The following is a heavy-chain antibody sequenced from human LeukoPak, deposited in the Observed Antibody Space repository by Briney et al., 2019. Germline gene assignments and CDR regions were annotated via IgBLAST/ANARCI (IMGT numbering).Heavy chain of an antibody. V-gene: IGHV3-30*03. CDR3: ARDRYYGSGSSYYYYYYGMDV. CDR1: GFTFSNYG. Sequence: GGSLRLSCAASGFTFSNYGMHWVRQAPGKGLEWVAVISNDGGNKYYADSVKGRFTLSRDNSKNTLYLQMNSLRAEDTAVYYCARDRYYGSGSSYYYYYYGMDVWGQGTTVTVSS. J-gene: IGHJ6*02. CDR2: ISNDGGNK. D-gene: IGHD3-10*01.